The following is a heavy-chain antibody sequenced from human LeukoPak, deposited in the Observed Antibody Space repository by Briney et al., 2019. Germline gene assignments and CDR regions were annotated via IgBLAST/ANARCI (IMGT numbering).Heavy chain of an antibody. CDR2: IYYSGST. J-gene: IGHJ5*02. CDR3: ARDKLSFGSRYNGFDP. D-gene: IGHD3-16*01. Sequence: SETLSLTCTVSGGSISSYYWSWIRQPPGKGLEWIGYIYYSGSTNYNPSLKSRVTISVDTSKNQFSPKLSSVTAADTAVYYCARDKLSFGSRYNGFDPWGQGSLVTVSS. V-gene: IGHV4-59*01. CDR1: GGSISSYY.